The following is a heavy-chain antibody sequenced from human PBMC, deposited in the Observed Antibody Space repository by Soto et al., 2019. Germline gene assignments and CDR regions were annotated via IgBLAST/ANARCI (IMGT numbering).Heavy chain of an antibody. Sequence: EVQLVESGGGLVQPGGSLRLSCAASGFSISKYWMTWFRQAPGQGLEWVANIKEDGNEEYYVDSVRGRFTISRDNAKNSLYLQMNSLRAADTAVYYCARDLTPEILPYYCDANDIWGQGTLVTVSS. D-gene: IGHD4-17*01. CDR3: ARDLTPEILPYYCDANDI. V-gene: IGHV3-7*01. CDR1: GFSISKYW. CDR2: IKEDGNEE. J-gene: IGHJ3*02.